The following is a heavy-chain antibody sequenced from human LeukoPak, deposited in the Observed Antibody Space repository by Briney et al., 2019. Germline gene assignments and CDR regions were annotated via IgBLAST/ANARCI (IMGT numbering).Heavy chain of an antibody. J-gene: IGHJ4*02. D-gene: IGHD6-19*01. CDR2: IIPILSIA. CDR3: AREKTADSSGWDFDY. V-gene: IGHV1-69*04. Sequence: SVKVSCKASGGTFSSYAISWVRQAPGQGLEWMGRIIPILSIANYAQKFQGRVTITADKSTSTAYMELSSLRSEDTAVYYCAREKTADSSGWDFDYWGQGTLVTVSS. CDR1: GGTFSSYA.